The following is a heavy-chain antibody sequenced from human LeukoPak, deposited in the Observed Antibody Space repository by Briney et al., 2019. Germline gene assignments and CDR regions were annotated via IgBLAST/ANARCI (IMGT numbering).Heavy chain of an antibody. J-gene: IGHJ4*02. V-gene: IGHV3-7*01. CDR2: KKQDGSEK. CDR1: GFTFRNYW. CDR3: ASKGGHNDHDSPYDF. Sequence: GGSLRLAYVTSGFTFRNYWMRWVRQSPGKGLEWVANKKQDGSEKHYVVCVKGRFQIYRDNAKDSVFLQTNSLRVEDTGVYYCASKGGHNDHDSPYDFWGQGTLVTVSS. D-gene: IGHD5-12*01.